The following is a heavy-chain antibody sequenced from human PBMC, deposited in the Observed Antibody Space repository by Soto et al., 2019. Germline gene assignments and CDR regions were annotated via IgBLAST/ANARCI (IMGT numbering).Heavy chain of an antibody. V-gene: IGHV3-21*01. CDR1: GFTFSSYS. D-gene: IGHD3-10*01. CDR3: ARVKVLSEYGSGSYYLDY. Sequence: EVQLVESGGGLVKPGGSLRLSCAASGFTFSSYSMNWVRQAPGKGLEWVSSISTSGIYTYYTDSVKGRFTISRDNAKNSLYLQMNSLRADDTAVYYCARVKVLSEYGSGSYYLDYWGQGTLITVSS. J-gene: IGHJ4*02. CDR2: ISTSGIYT.